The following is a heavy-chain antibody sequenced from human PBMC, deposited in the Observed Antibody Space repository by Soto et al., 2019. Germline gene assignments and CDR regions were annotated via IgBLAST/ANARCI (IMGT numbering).Heavy chain of an antibody. J-gene: IGHJ4*02. V-gene: IGHV5-51*01. D-gene: IGHD3-3*02. CDR2: IYPDDSDT. Sequence: YSLTISCQASGYSFSNFWIAWVRQMPGEGLEWLGIIYPDDSDTRYSPSLLGQVTISADKSIKTTYLQWSSLKASDTAIYFCASSVLVTPTMTYLDLWGQGTLVT. CDR1: GYSFSNFW. CDR3: ASSVLVTPTMTYLDL.